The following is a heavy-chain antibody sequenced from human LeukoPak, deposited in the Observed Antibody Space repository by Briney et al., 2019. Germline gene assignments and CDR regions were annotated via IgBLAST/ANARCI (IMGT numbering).Heavy chain of an antibody. V-gene: IGHV1-18*01. D-gene: IGHD6-13*01. CDR1: GYTFTNYG. CDR2: ISVYNGNT. Sequence: ASVKVSCKASGYTFTNYGIAWVRQAPGQGLEWVGWISVYNGNTNYAQKLQGRVTMTTDASTSTAYMELRSLRSDDTAVYYCARANAAAGTLDAFDIWGQGTMVTVSS. J-gene: IGHJ3*02. CDR3: ARANAAAGTLDAFDI.